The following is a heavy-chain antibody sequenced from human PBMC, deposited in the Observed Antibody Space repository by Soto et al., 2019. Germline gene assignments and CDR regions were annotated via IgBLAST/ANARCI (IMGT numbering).Heavy chain of an antibody. V-gene: IGHV1-18*04. J-gene: IGHJ4*02. CDR3: ARDPPDIVVSQDY. CDR2: ISAHNGNT. D-gene: IGHD2-21*01. CDR1: GYTFTSYG. Sequence: SVKFSCNASGYTFTSYGIRWVRQAPGQGLEPMGWISAHNGNTNNAKKLQGRVTMTTDTSTSTAYRERRSLRYDDTAVYYRARDPPDIVVSQDYWSQGSLVAV.